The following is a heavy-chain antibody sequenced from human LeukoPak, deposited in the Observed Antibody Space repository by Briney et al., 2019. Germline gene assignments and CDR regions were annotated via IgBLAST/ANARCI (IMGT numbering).Heavy chain of an antibody. J-gene: IGHJ6*02. V-gene: IGHV1-69*04. D-gene: IGHD2-2*01. CDR2: IMPIFGIA. Sequence: GASVKVSRKASGGTFSSYAISWVRQAPGQGLEWMGRIMPIFGIANYAQKFQGRVTITADKSTSTAYMELSSLRSEDTAVYYCARENCSSTSCYQGRYYYYGMDVWGQGTTVTVSS. CDR1: GGTFSSYA. CDR3: ARENCSSTSCYQGRYYYYGMDV.